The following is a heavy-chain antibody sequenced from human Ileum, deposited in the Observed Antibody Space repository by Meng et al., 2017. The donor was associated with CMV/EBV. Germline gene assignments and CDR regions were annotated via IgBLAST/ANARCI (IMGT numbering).Heavy chain of an antibody. CDR1: GYSFTSYW. D-gene: IGHD3-3*01. Sequence: GESLKISCKGSGYSFTSYWIGRVRQMPGKGLEWLGIIYPGYSDTRYSPSFQGQVTISADKSNSTAYLQWSSLKASDTAMYYCARLGGYDFWSGYYAPIDYWGQGTLVTVSS. J-gene: IGHJ4*02. CDR2: IYPGYSDT. V-gene: IGHV5-51*01. CDR3: ARLGGYDFWSGYYAPIDY.